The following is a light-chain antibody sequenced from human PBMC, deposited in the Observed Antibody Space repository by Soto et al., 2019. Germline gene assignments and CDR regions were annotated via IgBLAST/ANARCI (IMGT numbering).Light chain of an antibody. Sequence: EIVMTQSPATLSVSPGERATLSCRASQSVSSNLAWYQQKPGQAPGLLIYGASTRATGIPARFSGSGSGTDFTLTIISLQSADFAVYYCQQYNNWPFTFGPGTKVDIK. CDR1: QSVSSN. CDR3: QQYNNWPFT. J-gene: IGKJ3*01. CDR2: GAS. V-gene: IGKV3-15*01.